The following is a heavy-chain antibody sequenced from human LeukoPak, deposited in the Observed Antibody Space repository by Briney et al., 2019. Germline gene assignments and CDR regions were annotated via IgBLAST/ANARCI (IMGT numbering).Heavy chain of an antibody. V-gene: IGHV5-51*01. D-gene: IGHD4-17*01. J-gene: IGHJ4*02. CDR1: GYSFTNYW. Sequence: GESLQISCQDSGYSFTNYWIGWVRQMPGKGLGWMGIIHSADSNTKYSPSFQGQVTISADKSISTAYLQWSGLKASDTAMYYCAGARHGDYRWDYWGQGTLVTVSS. CDR3: AGARHGDYRWDY. CDR2: IHSADSNT.